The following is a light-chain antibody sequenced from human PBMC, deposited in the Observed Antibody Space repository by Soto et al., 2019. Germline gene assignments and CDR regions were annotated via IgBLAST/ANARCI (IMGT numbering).Light chain of an antibody. J-gene: IGKJ4*01. CDR2: EAS. Sequence: EIVLTQSPATLSLSPGERATLSCRASQTVSSSLAWYQQKPGQAPRLLIYEASNRATGIPARFSGSVSGADFTLTISSLEPEDFALYYGQQHINWPLTFGGGTKVEIK. V-gene: IGKV3-11*01. CDR3: QQHINWPLT. CDR1: QTVSSS.